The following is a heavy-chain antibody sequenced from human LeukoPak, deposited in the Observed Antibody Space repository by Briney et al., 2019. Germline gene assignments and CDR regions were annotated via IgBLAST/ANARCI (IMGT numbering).Heavy chain of an antibody. Sequence: GESLKISCKGSGYSFIIYWISWVRQMPGKDLEWMVIIYPGDSDTRYSPSFQGQVTISTAKSISTAYLQWSSLKASDTAMYYCARHGPVPATDDAFDDWGQGTMVTVSS. CDR2: IYPGDSDT. J-gene: IGHJ3*01. D-gene: IGHD2-2*01. V-gene: IGHV5-51*01. CDR3: ARHGPVPATDDAFDD. CDR1: GYSFIIYW.